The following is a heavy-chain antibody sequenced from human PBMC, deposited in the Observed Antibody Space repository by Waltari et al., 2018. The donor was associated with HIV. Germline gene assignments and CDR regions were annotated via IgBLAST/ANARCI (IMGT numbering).Heavy chain of an antibody. J-gene: IGHJ4*02. D-gene: IGHD3-10*01. V-gene: IGHV3-7*01. CDR1: GFTFSFYW. Sequence: EVKLEESGGGWVQPGGSLTLTCDASGFTFSFYWLSWVRQAPGKGLEWVANINQAGTERHYVDSVRGRLTISRDNGKTSLFLQMNSLSVEDTAVYYCATTHGSGAYDNDFDYWGQGTLV. CDR3: ATTHGSGAYDNDFDY. CDR2: INQAGTER.